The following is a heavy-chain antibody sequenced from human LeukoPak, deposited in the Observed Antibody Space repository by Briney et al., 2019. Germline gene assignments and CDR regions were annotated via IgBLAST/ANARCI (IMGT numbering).Heavy chain of an antibody. CDR2: ISSSGRA. CDR3: ARFKGGTGFDY. V-gene: IGHV4-39*01. J-gene: IGHJ4*02. D-gene: IGHD1-26*01. CDR1: GASITTTIFD. Sequence: SETLTLTCAVSGASITTTIFDWAWIRQPPGQDLEWIATISSSGRAYYNPSLMSRVTISVDTSKNQFSLDLNSVTAADTGLFYCARFKGGTGFDYWGQGILVIVSS.